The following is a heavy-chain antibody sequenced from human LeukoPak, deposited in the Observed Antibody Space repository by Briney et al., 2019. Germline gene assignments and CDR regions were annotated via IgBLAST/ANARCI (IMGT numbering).Heavy chain of an antibody. J-gene: IGHJ4*02. CDR2: INHSGST. D-gene: IGHD2-2*01. V-gene: IGHV4-34*01. CDR1: GGSFSGYY. CDR3: AREGPFQLLWGTYFDY. Sequence: SETLSLTCAVYGGSFSGYYWSWIRQPPGKGLEWIGEINHSGSTNYNPSLKSRVTISVDTSKTQFSLKLSSVTAADTAVYYCAREGPFQLLWGTYFDYWGQGTLVTVSS.